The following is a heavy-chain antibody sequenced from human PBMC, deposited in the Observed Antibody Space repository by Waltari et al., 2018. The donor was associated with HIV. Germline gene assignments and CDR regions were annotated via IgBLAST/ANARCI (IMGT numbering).Heavy chain of an antibody. D-gene: IGHD2-2*01. CDR3: ARGSHCSSTSCYPHYYYGMDV. Sequence: QVQLVQSGAEVKKPGASVKVSCKASGYTFTSYYMHWVRQVPGQGLEWMGIINPSGGSIPYAQKFQGRVTMTRDTSTRTVYMEVSSLRSEDTAVYYCARGSHCSSTSCYPHYYYGMDVWGQGTTVTVS. CDR2: INPSGGSI. J-gene: IGHJ6*02. V-gene: IGHV1-46*01. CDR1: GYTFTSYY.